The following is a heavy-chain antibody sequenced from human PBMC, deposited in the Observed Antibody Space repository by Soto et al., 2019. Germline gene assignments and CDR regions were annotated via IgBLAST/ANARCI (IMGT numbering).Heavy chain of an antibody. Sequence: PGGPLRLSCAASAVTFTGFGMHWVRQAPGKGLGWVAVIRFDGSNTYYADSVKGRFTISRDNPKNMLYLQMNSLRAEDTAIYYCARDGVGTTTYFGYFDYWGLGTLVTVSS. D-gene: IGHD1-26*01. CDR2: IRFDGSNT. V-gene: IGHV3-33*01. J-gene: IGHJ4*02. CDR3: ARDGVGTTTYFGYFDY. CDR1: AVTFTGFG.